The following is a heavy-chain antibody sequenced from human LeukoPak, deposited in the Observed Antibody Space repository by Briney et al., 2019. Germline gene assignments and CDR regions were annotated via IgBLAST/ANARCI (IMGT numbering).Heavy chain of an antibody. J-gene: IGHJ4*02. Sequence: GGSLRLSCAASGFIFSSYSMNWVRQAPGKGLEWVSYISSSSSTIYYADSVKGRFTISRDNAKNSLYLQMNSLRAEDTAVYYCARVLHKRNYDSSGFYVYWGQGTLVTVSS. CDR2: ISSSSSTI. V-gene: IGHV3-48*01. CDR3: ARVLHKRNYDSSGFYVY. D-gene: IGHD3-22*01. CDR1: GFIFSSYS.